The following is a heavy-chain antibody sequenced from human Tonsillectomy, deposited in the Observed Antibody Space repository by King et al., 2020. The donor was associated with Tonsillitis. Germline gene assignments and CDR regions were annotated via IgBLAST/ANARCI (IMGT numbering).Heavy chain of an antibody. Sequence: VQLVESGAEVKKPGASVKVSCKASGYTFASYGISWVRQAPGQGLEWMGWINVYDGSTNYAQNLQGRVTMTTDTSTDTAQMELRSLRSDDTAVYYCAREENNWNGGDHYYEGLDVWGQGTTVTVSS. CDR2: INVYDGST. CDR3: AREENNWNGGDHYYEGLDV. CDR1: GYTFASYG. V-gene: IGHV1-18*01. D-gene: IGHD1-1*01. J-gene: IGHJ6*02.